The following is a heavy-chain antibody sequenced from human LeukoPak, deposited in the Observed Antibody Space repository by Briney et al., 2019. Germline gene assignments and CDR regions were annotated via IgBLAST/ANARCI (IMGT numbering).Heavy chain of an antibody. D-gene: IGHD3-10*01. Sequence: SETLSLTCTVSGASTSILDYYWGWIRQFPGKGLEWIGDIYYNGMTYYNPSLKSRLTISIDTSKNQFSLILTSVTAADTAVYYCPRKGSGTHYTFFNYFDYWGQGALVAVSS. CDR3: PRKGSGTHYTFFNYFDY. CDR2: IYYNGMT. CDR1: GASTSILDYY. J-gene: IGHJ4*02. V-gene: IGHV4-39*01.